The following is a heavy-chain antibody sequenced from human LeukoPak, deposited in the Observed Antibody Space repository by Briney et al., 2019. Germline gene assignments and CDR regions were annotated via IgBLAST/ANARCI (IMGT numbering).Heavy chain of an antibody. CDR3: ARQVLSGMVSPDHFDY. Sequence: SENLSLTCTVSGGSISSYYWSWIRQPPGKGLEWIGYIYTSGSTNYNPSLKSRVTISVDTSKNQFSLKLSSVTAADTAVYYCARQVLSGMVSPDHFDYWGQGTLVTVSS. V-gene: IGHV4-4*09. CDR2: IYTSGST. J-gene: IGHJ4*02. CDR1: GGSISSYY. D-gene: IGHD2-8*01.